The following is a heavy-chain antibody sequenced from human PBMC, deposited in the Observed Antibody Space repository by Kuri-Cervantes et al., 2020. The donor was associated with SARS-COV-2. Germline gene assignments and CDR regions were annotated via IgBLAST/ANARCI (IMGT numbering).Heavy chain of an antibody. Sequence: GESLKISCAASGFTFSDYYMSWIRQAPGKGLEWVSYISSSGSTIYYADSVKGRFTISRDNAKNSLYLQMNSLRVEDTGIYYCAREVGSTTYYYYMDVWGNGTTVTVSS. D-gene: IGHD1-26*01. V-gene: IGHV3-11*04. CDR1: GFTFSDYY. CDR3: AREVGSTTYYYYMDV. J-gene: IGHJ6*03. CDR2: ISSSGSTI.